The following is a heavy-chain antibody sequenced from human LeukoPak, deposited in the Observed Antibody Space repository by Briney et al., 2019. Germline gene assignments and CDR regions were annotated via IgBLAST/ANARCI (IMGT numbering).Heavy chain of an antibody. J-gene: IGHJ4*02. V-gene: IGHV3-48*04. CDR3: ARDALAGEKPEYFFDY. CDR1: GFTFSIYS. CDR2: IGRTMDT. Sequence: GGSLRLSCAASGFTFSIYSMNWVRQAPGKALEWVSHIGRTMDTRYADSVKGRFTISRDNAKNSVYLQMSGLGAEDTAVYYCARDALAGEKPEYFFDYWGQGTLVTVSS.